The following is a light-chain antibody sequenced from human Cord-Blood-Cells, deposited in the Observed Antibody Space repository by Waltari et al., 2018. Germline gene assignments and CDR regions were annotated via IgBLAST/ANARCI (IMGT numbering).Light chain of an antibody. V-gene: IGLV2-14*01. Sequence: QSALTQPASVSGSPGQSITISCTGTSRAVGGYNYVSWYQQHPGKAPKLMIYDVSKRPSGVSNRFSGSKSGNTASLTISGLQAEDEADYYCSSYTSSSTRVFGGGTKLTVL. J-gene: IGLJ3*02. CDR1: SRAVGGYNY. CDR2: DVS. CDR3: SSYTSSSTRV.